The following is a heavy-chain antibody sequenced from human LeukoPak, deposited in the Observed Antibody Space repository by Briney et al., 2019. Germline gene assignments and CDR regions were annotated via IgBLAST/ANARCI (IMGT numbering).Heavy chain of an antibody. V-gene: IGHV1-46*03. D-gene: IGHD1-1*01. CDR3: ASHPTHQLMDV. CDR1: GYTFTSYY. J-gene: IGHJ6*03. Sequence: ASVKVSCKASGYTFTSYYMHWVRQAPGQGLEWMGIINPSSGSTSYAQKFQGRVTMTRDTSTSTVYMELSSLRSEDTAVYYCASHPTHQLMDVWGKGTTVTVSS. CDR2: INPSSGST.